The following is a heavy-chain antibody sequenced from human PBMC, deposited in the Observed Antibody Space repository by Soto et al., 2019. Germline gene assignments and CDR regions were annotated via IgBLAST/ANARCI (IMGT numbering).Heavy chain of an antibody. Sequence: GGAVNVSCKASGYSFIDYYIHWVRQAPGQGLEGMGWVSPRSGGTNYAQKFRGRVTITSDTSINTAYMELTSLSSDDTAVYYCTKKGGGPFPFDPWGQGTRVTVSS. CDR3: TKKGGGPFPFDP. CDR2: VSPRSGGT. J-gene: IGHJ5*02. V-gene: IGHV1-2*02. D-gene: IGHD3-10*01. CDR1: GYSFIDYY.